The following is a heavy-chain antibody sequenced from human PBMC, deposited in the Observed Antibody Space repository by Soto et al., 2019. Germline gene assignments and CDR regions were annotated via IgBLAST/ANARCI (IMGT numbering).Heavy chain of an antibody. V-gene: IGHV3-23*01. J-gene: IGHJ4*02. CDR1: GFPFSSYV. CDR2: ISDSGGST. D-gene: IGHD2-2*01. CDR3: AIGVVVSPFNFNY. Sequence: GGFLRLSCAASGFPFSSYVMSWVRQAPGKGLEWVSSISDSGGSTFYADSVKGRFTISRDNSKSTLYLQMNSLRAEDTAVYFCAIGVVVSPFNFNYWGQGALVTVSS.